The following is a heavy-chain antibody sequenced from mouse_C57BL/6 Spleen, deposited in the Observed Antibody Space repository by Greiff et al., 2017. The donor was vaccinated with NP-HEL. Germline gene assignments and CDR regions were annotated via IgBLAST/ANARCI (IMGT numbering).Heavy chain of an antibody. D-gene: IGHD1-1*01. CDR3: ARVIYYYGSSYDWYFDV. CDR1: GYTFTDYN. V-gene: IGHV1-18*01. J-gene: IGHJ1*03. Sequence: VQLKESGPELVKPGASVKIPCKASGYTFTDYNMDWVKQSHGKSLEWIGDINPNNGGTIYNQKFKGKATLTVDKSSSTAYMELRSLTSEDTAVYYCARVIYYYGSSYDWYFDVWGTGTTVTVSS. CDR2: INPNNGGT.